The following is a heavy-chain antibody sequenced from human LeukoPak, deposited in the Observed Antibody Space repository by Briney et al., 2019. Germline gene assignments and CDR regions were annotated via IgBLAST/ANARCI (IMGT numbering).Heavy chain of an antibody. Sequence: GGSLRLSCAASGFTFDDYAMHWVRQAPGKGLEWVSGISWNSGSIGYADSVKGRFTISRDNSKNTLYLQMNSLRAEDTAVYYCARSTPIVGALDFDYWGQGTLVTVSS. CDR3: ARSTPIVGALDFDY. J-gene: IGHJ4*02. V-gene: IGHV3-9*01. CDR2: ISWNSGSI. CDR1: GFTFDDYA. D-gene: IGHD1-26*01.